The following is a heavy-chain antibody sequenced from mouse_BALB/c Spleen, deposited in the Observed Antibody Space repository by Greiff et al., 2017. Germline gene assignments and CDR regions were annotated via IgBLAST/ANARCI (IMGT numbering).Heavy chain of an antibody. CDR1: GFSLSTSGMG. Sequence: QVTLKESGPGILQPSQTLSLTCSFSGFSLSTSGMGVSWIRQPSGKGLEWLAHIYWDDDKRYNPSLKSRLTISKDTSSNQVFLKITSVDTADTATYYCARRADRNWYFDVWGAGTTVTVSS. V-gene: IGHV8-12*01. CDR2: IYWDDDK. CDR3: ARRADRNWYFDV. J-gene: IGHJ1*01.